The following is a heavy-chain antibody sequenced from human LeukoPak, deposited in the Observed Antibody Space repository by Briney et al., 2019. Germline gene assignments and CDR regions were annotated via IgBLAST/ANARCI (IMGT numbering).Heavy chain of an antibody. V-gene: IGHV4-59*08. CDR2: VYSTGGA. Sequence: PSETLSLTCTVSGGSFNYKYWAWIRQPPGKGLEWIGYVYSTGGAKYNPSLKSRLTISVDASSNQFSLKLTSVTAANTAFYYCARQTYGSGSDHRVGWFDPWGQGTLVTVSS. J-gene: IGHJ5*02. CDR1: GGSFNYKY. D-gene: IGHD3-10*01. CDR3: ARQTYGSGSDHRVGWFDP.